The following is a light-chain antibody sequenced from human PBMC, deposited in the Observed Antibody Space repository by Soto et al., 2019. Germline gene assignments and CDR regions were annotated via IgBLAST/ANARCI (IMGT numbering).Light chain of an antibody. J-gene: IGKJ5*01. Sequence: DKVMTQSPATLSVSPGETATLSCRASQSVSSNLAWYQQKPGQAPRLLIYAASTRATGVPTRFSGSGSGTDFTLTISRLEPEDFAVYYCQQYGSSPRTFGQGTRREIK. V-gene: IGKV3-15*01. CDR2: AAS. CDR3: QQYGSSPRT. CDR1: QSVSSN.